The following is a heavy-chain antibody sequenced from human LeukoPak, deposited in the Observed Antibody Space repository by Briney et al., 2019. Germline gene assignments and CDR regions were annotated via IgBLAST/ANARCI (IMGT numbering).Heavy chain of an antibody. Sequence: GGSLRLSCAASGFTFSNYAMSWVRQAPGKGLEWVSAISGSGRSTYYADSVKGRFTISRDNSKNTLYLQMNSLRAEDTAIYYCAKDFPLLEYWTSTSCPSFDYWGQGTLVTVSS. J-gene: IGHJ4*02. CDR2: ISGSGRST. D-gene: IGHD2-2*01. CDR3: AKDFPLLEYWTSTSCPSFDY. V-gene: IGHV3-23*01. CDR1: GFTFSNYA.